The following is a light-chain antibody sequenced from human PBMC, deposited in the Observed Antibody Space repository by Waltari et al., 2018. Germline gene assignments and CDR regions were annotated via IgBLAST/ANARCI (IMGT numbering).Light chain of an antibody. CDR1: RSNIGAGND. V-gene: IGLV1-40*01. CDR2: GNK. J-gene: IGLJ1*01. Sequence: QSVLTQPPSVSGAPGQGVTISCTGSRSNIGAGNDVPWYQQLPGTAPKVLIYGNKNRPSGVPERFSGSKSDTSASLAITGLQADDEGYYYCQSYDSSLSVYVFGTGTKVSVV. CDR3: QSYDSSLSVYV.